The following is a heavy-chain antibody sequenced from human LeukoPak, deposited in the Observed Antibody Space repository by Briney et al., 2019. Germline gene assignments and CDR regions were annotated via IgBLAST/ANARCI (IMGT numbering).Heavy chain of an antibody. CDR2: ISGSGYST. J-gene: IGHJ4*02. CDR3: ASYRTAQAGYYDSSGYPLGD. D-gene: IGHD3-22*01. Sequence: GGSLRLSCAASGFTFSSYAMSWVRQAPGKGLEWVSAISGSGYSTYLADSVKGRFTISRDNAKNSLYLQMNSLRAEDTAVYYCASYRTAQAGYYDSSGYPLGDWGQGTLVTVSS. V-gene: IGHV3-23*01. CDR1: GFTFSSYA.